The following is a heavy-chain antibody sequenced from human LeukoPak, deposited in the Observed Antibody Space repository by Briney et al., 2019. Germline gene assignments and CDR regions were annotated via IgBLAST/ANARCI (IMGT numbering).Heavy chain of an antibody. Sequence: PSETLSLTCTVSGGSISTYYWNWIRQPPGKGLEWIGYIYHSGSTNYNPSLQSRVTISVDTSKNQFSLKLSSVTAADTAVYYCAREEGYSYGSNWFDPWGQGTLVTVSS. J-gene: IGHJ5*02. CDR3: AREEGYSYGSNWFDP. CDR2: IYHSGST. CDR1: GGSISTYY. V-gene: IGHV4-4*09. D-gene: IGHD5-18*01.